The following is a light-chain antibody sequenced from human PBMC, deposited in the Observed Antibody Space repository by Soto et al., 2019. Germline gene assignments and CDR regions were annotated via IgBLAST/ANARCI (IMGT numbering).Light chain of an antibody. CDR1: QSVSNNY. CDR2: GAS. Sequence: EIVLTHAPCTLSLSPGERATLSFRASQSVSNNYLAWYQQKPGQAPRLLIYGASNRATGIPDRFSGSGSGTDFTLTISRLEPEDFAVYYCQQYGSSGTFGQGTKVDI. CDR3: QQYGSSGT. V-gene: IGKV3-20*01. J-gene: IGKJ1*01.